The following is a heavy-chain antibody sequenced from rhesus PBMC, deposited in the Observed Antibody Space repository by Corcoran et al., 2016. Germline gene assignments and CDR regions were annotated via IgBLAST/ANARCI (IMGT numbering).Heavy chain of an antibody. CDR1: GGSIRSNY. V-gene: IGHV4-173*01. D-gene: IGHD6-25*01. CDR3: ARDIAAAVHFDY. Sequence: QLQLQESGPGLVKPSETLSLTCAVSGGSIRSNYWSWLRQPPGKGLGWIGLISSSGGSTDYNPTLKSRVTISTDTSKNQFSLKLSSVTAADTAVYYCARDIAAAVHFDYWGQGVLVTVSS. J-gene: IGHJ4*01. CDR2: ISSSGGST.